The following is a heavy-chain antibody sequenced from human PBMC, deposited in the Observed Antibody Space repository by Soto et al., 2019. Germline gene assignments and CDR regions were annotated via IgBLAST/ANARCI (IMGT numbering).Heavy chain of an antibody. CDR1: GGTFSGYA. D-gene: IGHD5-12*01. Sequence: QVQLVQSGAEVRQPASSVKVSCKTSGGTFSGYAISWVRQAPGQGLEWMGGIVPIVGTTTYAQKFQGRVTITADEATSTAYMQSSRLRSDDTAVYYCVRVVAIPGYPDHWGQGTLVIVSS. V-gene: IGHV1-69*12. CDR2: IVPIVGTT. CDR3: VRVVAIPGYPDH. J-gene: IGHJ4*02.